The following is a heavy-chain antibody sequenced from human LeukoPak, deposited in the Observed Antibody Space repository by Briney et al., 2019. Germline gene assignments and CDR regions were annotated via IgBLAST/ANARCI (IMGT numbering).Heavy chain of an antibody. Sequence: GASVKVSCKASGYTFTGYYIHWVRQAPGQGLEWVGWINPNSGGTNSAQQFQGRVIMTRDTSISTAYMELSGLRSDDTAVYYCARVLTAVTGFDPWGQGTLVTVSS. CDR2: INPNSGGT. D-gene: IGHD4-17*01. V-gene: IGHV1-2*02. CDR3: ARVLTAVTGFDP. CDR1: GYTFTGYY. J-gene: IGHJ5*02.